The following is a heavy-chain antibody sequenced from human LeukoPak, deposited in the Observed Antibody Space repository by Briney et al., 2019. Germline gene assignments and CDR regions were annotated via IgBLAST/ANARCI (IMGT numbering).Heavy chain of an antibody. CDR3: ARISRGDSSGYYLDY. V-gene: IGHV1-2*02. Sequence: VASVKVSCKASGYTFTGYYMHWVRQAPGQGLEWMGWINPNSGGTNYAQKFQGRVTMARDTSISTAYMELSRLRSDDTAVYYCARISRGDSSGYYLDYWGQGTLVTVSS. CDR1: GYTFTGYY. J-gene: IGHJ4*02. D-gene: IGHD3-22*01. CDR2: INPNSGGT.